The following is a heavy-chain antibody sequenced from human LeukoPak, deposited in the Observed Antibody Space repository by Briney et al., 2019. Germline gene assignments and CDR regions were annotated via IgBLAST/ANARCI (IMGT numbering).Heavy chain of an antibody. CDR2: ISGSGSDI. CDR1: GFTFSDYY. CDR3: GRPVRMPDN. V-gene: IGHV3-11*01. Sequence: GGSLRLSCAASGFTFSDYYMSWIRQAPGKGLEYVSYISGSGSDIIYADSVKGRFTISRDNTKNSLYLQMNSLRAEDTAVYYCGRPVRMPDNWGQGALVTVSS. D-gene: IGHD2-2*01. J-gene: IGHJ4*02.